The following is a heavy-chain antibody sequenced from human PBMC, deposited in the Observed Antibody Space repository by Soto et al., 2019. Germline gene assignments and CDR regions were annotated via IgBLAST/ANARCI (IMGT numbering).Heavy chain of an antibody. D-gene: IGHD3-10*01. V-gene: IGHV3-53*02. CDR1: GLTVSSNY. Sequence: EVQLVETGGGLIQPGGSLRLSCAASGLTVSSNYMNWVRQSPGKGLEWVSVLYSGGSTHYAGSVKGRFIISRDNSKKTLYLQMNSLRVEATAVYYCATNRPGDAGDGFDIWGHGTMVTVSS. CDR3: ATNRPGDAGDGFDI. J-gene: IGHJ3*02. CDR2: LYSGGST.